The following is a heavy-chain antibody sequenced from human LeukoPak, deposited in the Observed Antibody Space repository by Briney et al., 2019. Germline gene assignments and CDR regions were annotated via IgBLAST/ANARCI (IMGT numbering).Heavy chain of an antibody. CDR1: GFTFNSYG. Sequence: GGSLRLSCAASGFTFNSYGMHWVRRAPGKGLEWVAFIRHDGTNKYYADSVKGRFTISRDNSKNTLFLQMSSLRVEDTAVYYCGRDVSDTVVVITHNFDFWGQGTLVTVS. D-gene: IGHD3-22*01. J-gene: IGHJ4*02. CDR3: GRDVSDTVVVITHNFDF. V-gene: IGHV3-30*02. CDR2: IRHDGTNK.